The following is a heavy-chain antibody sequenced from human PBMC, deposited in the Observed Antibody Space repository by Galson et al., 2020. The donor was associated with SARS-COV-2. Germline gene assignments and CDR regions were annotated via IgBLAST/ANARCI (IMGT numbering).Heavy chain of an antibody. D-gene: IGHD3-10*01. CDR3: ARGSNSHAFDI. CDR1: GFTFSTYG. V-gene: IGHV3-33*01. Sequence: TGGSLRLSCEASGFTFSTYGMDWVRQAPGKGLEWVAVILYDGSNKYYADSVKGRFTISRDNSKNTLYLQMNSLRAEDTAVYYCARGSNSHAFDIWGQGTMVTVSS. CDR2: ILYDGSNK. J-gene: IGHJ3*02.